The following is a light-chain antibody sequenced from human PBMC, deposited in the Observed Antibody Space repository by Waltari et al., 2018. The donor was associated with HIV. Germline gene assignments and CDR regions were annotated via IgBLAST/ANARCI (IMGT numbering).Light chain of an antibody. CDR2: GAS. CDR3: QQYNDWPLT. V-gene: IGKV3-15*01. CDR1: QTVSSS. Sequence: EIVMTQSPATLSVSHGERATVSRRASQTVSSSPALYQQKPGQAPRLLIYGASTRATGIAARFSGSGSGTEFALTISSLQSEDFAVYYCQQYNDWPLTFGGGTRVEIK. J-gene: IGKJ4*01.